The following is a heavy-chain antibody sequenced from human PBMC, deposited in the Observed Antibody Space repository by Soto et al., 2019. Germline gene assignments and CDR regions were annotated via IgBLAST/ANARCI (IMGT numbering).Heavy chain of an antibody. CDR3: ARTPNNGRAGVYGMDV. J-gene: IGHJ6*02. CDR1: GYTFSDYY. V-gene: IGHV1-2*04. CDR2: IDADSGDT. D-gene: IGHD1-26*01. Sequence: QVQLVQSGAEAKKPGASLKVSCKASGYTFSDYYIHRVRQAPGQGLEWMGWIDADSGDTKYAQKLQGWVTMTRDTSINTAYMELSRLRSDDTAVYYCARTPNNGRAGVYGMDVWGQGTTVTVSS.